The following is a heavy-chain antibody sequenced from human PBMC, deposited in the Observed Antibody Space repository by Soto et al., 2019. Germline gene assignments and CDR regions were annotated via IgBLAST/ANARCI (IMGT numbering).Heavy chain of an antibody. V-gene: IGHV1-69*12. D-gene: IGHD6-25*01. CDR3: ARDRDSGGVDY. CDR2: IIPIFGTA. Sequence: QVQLVQSGAEVKKPGSSVKVSCKASGGTFSSYAISWVRQAPGQGLEWMGGIIPIFGTANYAQKFQGRVTIYADESTSTAYRELGSLSLEDTAVDYSARDRDSGGVDYWGQGTLVTVSS. CDR1: GGTFSSYA. J-gene: IGHJ4*02.